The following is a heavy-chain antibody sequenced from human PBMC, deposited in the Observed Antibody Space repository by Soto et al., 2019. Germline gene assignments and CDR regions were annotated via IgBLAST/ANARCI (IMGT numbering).Heavy chain of an antibody. D-gene: IGHD3-9*01. CDR1: GGSISSYY. Sequence: QVQLQESGPGLVKPSATLSLTCTVSGGSISSYYRSWVRQPPGQGLEWMGYIYHSGSTNNNPSRKSRVAQSVDAAETLSSVKLSSVTAADLAVHYCARDGYDFLTGSLGWFDSWGQGTLVTVSS. CDR2: IYHSGST. V-gene: IGHV4-59*01. J-gene: IGHJ5*01. CDR3: ARDGYDFLTGSLGWFDS.